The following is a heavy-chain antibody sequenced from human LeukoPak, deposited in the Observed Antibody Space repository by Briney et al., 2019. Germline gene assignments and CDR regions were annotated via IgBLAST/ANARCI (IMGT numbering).Heavy chain of an antibody. CDR2: IRDSGSST. Sequence: GGSLRLSCAASGFTFSSYAMSWVRQAPGKGLEWVSAIRDSGSSTHYADSVKGRFTTSRDNSKNTLFLQMNSLRAEDTAIYYCAKYGPQDSGSSHFDYWSQGALVTVSS. V-gene: IGHV3-23*01. CDR1: GFTFSSYA. D-gene: IGHD1-26*01. J-gene: IGHJ4*02. CDR3: AKYGPQDSGSSHFDY.